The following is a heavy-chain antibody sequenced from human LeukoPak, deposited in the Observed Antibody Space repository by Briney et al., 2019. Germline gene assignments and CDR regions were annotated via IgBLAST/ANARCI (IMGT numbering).Heavy chain of an antibody. J-gene: IGHJ4*02. CDR1: GGSISSHY. Sequence: SETLSLTCTVSGGSISSHYRSWIRQPPGKGLECIGYIYYDGNTNYNPSLKSRVTISVDTSKNQFSLRLTSVTAADTAGYYCARGGWYHDFWGQGTLVTVSS. CDR3: ARGGWYHDF. CDR2: IYYDGNT. D-gene: IGHD2-2*01. V-gene: IGHV4-59*11.